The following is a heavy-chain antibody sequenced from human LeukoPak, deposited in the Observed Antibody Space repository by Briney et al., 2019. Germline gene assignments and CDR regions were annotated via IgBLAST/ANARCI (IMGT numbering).Heavy chain of an antibody. CDR1: GFTFSSYS. CDR2: ISSSSYI. CDR3: AREVQWLGNYFDY. Sequence: GGSLRLSCAASGFTFSSYSMNWVRQAPGQGLEWVSSISSSSYIYYADSVKGRSTISRDNAKNSLYLQMNSLRAEDTAVYYCAREVQWLGNYFDYWGQGTLVTVSS. D-gene: IGHD6-19*01. J-gene: IGHJ4*02. V-gene: IGHV3-21*01.